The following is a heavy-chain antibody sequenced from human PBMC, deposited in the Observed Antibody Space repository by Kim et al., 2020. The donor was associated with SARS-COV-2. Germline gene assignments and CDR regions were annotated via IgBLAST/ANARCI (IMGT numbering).Heavy chain of an antibody. Sequence: QKLQGRVTMTTDTSTSTAYMELRSLRSDDTAVYYCARDFLEWLFNDAFDIWGQGTMVTVSS. D-gene: IGHD3-3*01. V-gene: IGHV1-18*01. J-gene: IGHJ3*02. CDR3: ARDFLEWLFNDAFDI.